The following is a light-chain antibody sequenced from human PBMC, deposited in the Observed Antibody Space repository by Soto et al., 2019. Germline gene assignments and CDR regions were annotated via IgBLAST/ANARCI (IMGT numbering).Light chain of an antibody. CDR1: QTIGNW. J-gene: IGKJ1*01. V-gene: IGKV1-5*03. CDR2: NVS. Sequence: DIQMTQSPSTLPASVGDRVTITCRASQTIGNWLAWYQQKPGKVPKLLIYNVSSLESGVPSRFSGSGSGTEFTLTISSLQPDDFATYYCQQCEFYWTLGKGTTVEMK. CDR3: QQCEFYWT.